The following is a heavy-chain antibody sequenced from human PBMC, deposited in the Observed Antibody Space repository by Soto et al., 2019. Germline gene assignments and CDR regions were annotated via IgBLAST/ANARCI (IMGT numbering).Heavy chain of an antibody. V-gene: IGHV3-15*01. CDR2: IKSKTDGGTT. D-gene: IGHD1-26*01. CDR3: TTDVLGSYYDYYYYYGMDV. CDR1: GFTFSDHY. J-gene: IGHJ6*02. Sequence: GGSLRLSCAASGFTFSDHYMDWVRQAPGKGLEWVGRIKSKTDGGTTDYAAPVKGRFTISRDDSKNTLYLQMNSLKTEDTAVYYCTTDVLGSYYDYYYYYGMDVWGQGTTVTSP.